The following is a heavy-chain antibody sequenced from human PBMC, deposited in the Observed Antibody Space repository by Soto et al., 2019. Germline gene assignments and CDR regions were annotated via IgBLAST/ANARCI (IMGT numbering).Heavy chain of an antibody. J-gene: IGHJ3*02. CDR1: GFTFDDYA. D-gene: IGHD3-10*01. V-gene: IGHV3-9*01. Sequence: EVQLVESGGGLVQPGRSLRLSCAASGFTFDDYAMHWVRQAPGKGLEWVSGISWNSGSIGYADSVKGRFTISRDHAKNSLYLQMNRLRAEDTALYYCAKGTTEQAGAFDIWGQGTMVTVSS. CDR2: ISWNSGSI. CDR3: AKGTTEQAGAFDI.